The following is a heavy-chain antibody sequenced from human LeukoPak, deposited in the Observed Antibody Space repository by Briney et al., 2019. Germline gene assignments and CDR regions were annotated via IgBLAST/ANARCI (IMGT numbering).Heavy chain of an antibody. CDR2: IYSGGST. CDR3: ARVKQWLVRVGWFDP. CDR1: GFTVSSNS. V-gene: IGHV3-66*02. D-gene: IGHD6-19*01. J-gene: IGHJ5*02. Sequence: GGSLRLSCAASGFTVSSNSMSWVRQSPRKGLHWVSVIYSGGSTYYADSVKGRFTISRDNSKNTLYLQMNSLRAEDTAVYYCARVKQWLVRVGWFDPWGQGTLVTVSS.